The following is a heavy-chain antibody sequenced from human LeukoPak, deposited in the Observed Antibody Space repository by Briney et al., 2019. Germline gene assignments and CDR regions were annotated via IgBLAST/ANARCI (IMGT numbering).Heavy chain of an antibody. CDR3: ARHSRPSYYYDISASIGDQ. V-gene: IGHV4-39*01. Sequence: PSETLSLTCTVSGGSISSGDYYWTWIRQHPGKGLEWIGSIYYSGSTYYNPSLKSRVTISIDTSKNQFSLKLSSVTAADTAVFYCARHSRPSYYYDISASIGDQWGQGTLVTVSS. J-gene: IGHJ5*02. D-gene: IGHD3-22*01. CDR1: GGSISSGDYY. CDR2: IYYSGST.